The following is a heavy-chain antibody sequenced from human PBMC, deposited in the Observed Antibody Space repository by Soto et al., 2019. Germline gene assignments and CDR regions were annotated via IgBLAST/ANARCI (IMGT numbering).Heavy chain of an antibody. CDR1: GYTFTSYG. Sequence: QVQLVQSGAEVKKPGASVKVSCKASGYTFTSYGISWVRQAPGQGLEWMGWISAYNGNTNYGQKLQGRVTMTTDTSTSTAYMELRSLRSDDTAVYYCARGGPYCSSSSCYQEDAFDIWGEGTMVTVSS. V-gene: IGHV1-18*01. CDR3: ARGGPYCSSSSCYQEDAFDI. J-gene: IGHJ3*02. CDR2: ISAYNGNT. D-gene: IGHD2-2*01.